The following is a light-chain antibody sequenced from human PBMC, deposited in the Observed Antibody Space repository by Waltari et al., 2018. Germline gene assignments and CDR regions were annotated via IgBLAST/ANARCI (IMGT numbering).Light chain of an antibody. Sequence: QSALTQPASVSGSPGQSITISCTGTSRDVGSDKLTSWYQQHPGKAPRLMIYADSNRPSGSSNRFSGSKSGNTASLTISGLQAEDEAAYYCCSYAGSSTVKFGEGTYLTVL. CDR3: CSYAGSSTVK. CDR1: SRDVGSDKL. CDR2: ADS. J-gene: IGLJ2*01. V-gene: IGLV2-23*01.